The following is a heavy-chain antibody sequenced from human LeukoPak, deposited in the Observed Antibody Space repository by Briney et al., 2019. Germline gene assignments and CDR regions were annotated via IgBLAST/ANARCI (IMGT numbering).Heavy chain of an antibody. CDR2: INHSGST. CDR1: GGSFSGYY. Sequence: SETLSLTCAVYGGSFSGYYWSWIRQPPGKGLEWIGEINHSGSTNYNPSLKSRVTISVDTSKNQFSLKLSSVTAADTAVYYCARGRPIGGAYYYYGMDVWGQGTTVTVSS. CDR3: ARGRPIGGAYYYYGMDV. V-gene: IGHV4-34*01. J-gene: IGHJ6*02. D-gene: IGHD1-26*01.